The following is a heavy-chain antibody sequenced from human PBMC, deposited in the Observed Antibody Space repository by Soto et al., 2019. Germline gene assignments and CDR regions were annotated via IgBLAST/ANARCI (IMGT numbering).Heavy chain of an antibody. CDR3: TRGIRSGYHPGVGMDV. CDR2: INSRGTTI. Sequence: GGSLRLSCAVSGFTFSDYTMNWVRQTPGKGLEWLSYINSRGTTIYYADSVKGRFTISRDNASGSLNLQMNNLRDEDTAIYYCTRGIRSGYHPGVGMDVWGQGTTVTVSS. D-gene: IGHD3-3*01. V-gene: IGHV3-48*02. CDR1: GFTFSDYT. J-gene: IGHJ6*02.